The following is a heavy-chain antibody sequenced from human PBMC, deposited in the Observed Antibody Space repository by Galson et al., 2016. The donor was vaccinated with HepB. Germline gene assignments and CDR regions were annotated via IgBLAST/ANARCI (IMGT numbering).Heavy chain of an antibody. J-gene: IGHJ4*02. CDR1: GGSFSSFG. V-gene: IGHV1-69*06. D-gene: IGHD6-19*01. CDR3: AGRVGWDQGGRYSFDH. Sequence: SVKVSCKASGGSFSSFGISWVRQAPGQGLEWMGGFIPIFGTPNYAQKFLDRVTITADKDTTTAYMELNSLRSEDTGVYYCAGRVGWDQGGRYSFDHWGQGTPVIVSS. CDR2: FIPIFGTP.